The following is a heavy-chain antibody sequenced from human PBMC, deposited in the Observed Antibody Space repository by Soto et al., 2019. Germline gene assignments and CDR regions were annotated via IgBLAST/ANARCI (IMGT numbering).Heavy chain of an antibody. CDR1: GFTFWGDW. CDR2: IKQDGSAK. Sequence: GGSLRLSCVASGFTFWGDWMSWVRQAPGKGLEWVANIKQDGSAKQYLDSVRGRFTISRDNSKNSVYLQMNILRAEDTALYYCARDFYGGFSYGSGDNWGQGTLVTVSS. D-gene: IGHD2-15*01. J-gene: IGHJ4*02. V-gene: IGHV3-7*01. CDR3: ARDFYGGFSYGSGDN.